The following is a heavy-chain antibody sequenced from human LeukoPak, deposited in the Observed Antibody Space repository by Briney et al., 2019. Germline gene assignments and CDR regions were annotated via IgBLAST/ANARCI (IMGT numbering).Heavy chain of an antibody. V-gene: IGHV3-7*01. D-gene: IGHD6-13*01. J-gene: IGHJ3*02. CDR3: ASFIARYAFDI. Sequence: NPGGSLRLSCAASGFTFSSYWMSWVRQAPGKGLEWVANIKQDGSEKYYVDSVKGRFTISRDNAKNSLYLQKNSLRAEDTAVYYCASFIARYAFDIWGQGTMVTVSS. CDR1: GFTFSSYW. CDR2: IKQDGSEK.